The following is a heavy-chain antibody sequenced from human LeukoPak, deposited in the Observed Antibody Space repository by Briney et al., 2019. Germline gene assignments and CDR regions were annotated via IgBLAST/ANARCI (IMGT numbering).Heavy chain of an antibody. Sequence: GGSLRLSCAASGFTFSSYSMNWVRQAPGKGLEGVSSISSSSSYIYYADSVKGRFTISRDNAKNSLYLQMNSLRAEDTAVYYCARDYDFWSGYYSRTYYYYMDVWGKGTTVTVSS. CDR1: GFTFSSYS. J-gene: IGHJ6*03. CDR3: ARDYDFWSGYYSRTYYYYMDV. D-gene: IGHD3-3*01. V-gene: IGHV3-21*01. CDR2: ISSSSSYI.